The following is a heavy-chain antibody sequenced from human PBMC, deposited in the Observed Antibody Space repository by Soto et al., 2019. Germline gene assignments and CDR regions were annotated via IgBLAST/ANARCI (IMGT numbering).Heavy chain of an antibody. J-gene: IGHJ4*02. CDR1: GYRFTSYH. CDR3: ARSHDSSGYSFFDY. D-gene: IGHD3-22*01. Sequence: RASVKVSCKASGYRFTSYHIHWVRQAPGQGLEWMGIINPSGGSTKYAQKFLGRVTMTRDTSTSTVYMDLSSLKSEDTAVYYCARSHDSSGYSFFDYWGQGTLVTVSS. CDR2: INPSGGST. V-gene: IGHV1-46*01.